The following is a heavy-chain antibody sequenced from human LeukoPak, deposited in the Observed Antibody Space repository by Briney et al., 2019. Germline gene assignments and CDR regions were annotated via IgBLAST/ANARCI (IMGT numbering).Heavy chain of an antibody. CDR2: INPNSGGT. CDR3: ARDGSPKTGGSYQSDNYGMDV. Sequence: GASVKVSCKASGYTFTDYYIHWVRQAPGQGLEWMGWINPNSGGTNYAQKFQGRVTMTRDTSISTAYMELSRLRSDDAAVYYCARDGSPKTGGSYQSDNYGMDVWGQGTTVTVSS. CDR1: GYTFTDYY. D-gene: IGHD1-26*01. J-gene: IGHJ6*02. V-gene: IGHV1-2*02.